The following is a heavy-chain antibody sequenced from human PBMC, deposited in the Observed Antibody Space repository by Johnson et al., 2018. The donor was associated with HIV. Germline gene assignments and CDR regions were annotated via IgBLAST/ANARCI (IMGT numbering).Heavy chain of an antibody. CDR2: ISSSGSTI. Sequence: VQLVESGGGLVQPGGSLRLSCAASGFTFSSYEMNWVRQAPGKGLEWVSYISSSGSTIYYADSVKGRFTISRDNSKNTLYLQMNSLRDEDTSVYYCARGLTMIVVVDAFEIWGQGTMVTVSS. D-gene: IGHD3-22*01. CDR1: GFTFSSYE. CDR3: ARGLTMIVVVDAFEI. V-gene: IGHV3-48*03. J-gene: IGHJ3*02.